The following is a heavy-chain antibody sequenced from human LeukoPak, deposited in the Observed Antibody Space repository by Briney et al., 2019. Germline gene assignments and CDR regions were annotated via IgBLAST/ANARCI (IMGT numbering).Heavy chain of an antibody. CDR3: ARAGGYCSGGSCYYWFDP. Sequence: GGSLRLSCAASGFTFSSYSMNWVRQAPGKGLEWVSSISSSSSYIYYADSVKGRFTISRDNAKNSLYLQMNSQRAEDTAVYYCARAGGYCSGGSCYYWFDPWGQGTLVTVSS. V-gene: IGHV3-21*01. J-gene: IGHJ5*02. CDR1: GFTFSSYS. D-gene: IGHD2-15*01. CDR2: ISSSSSYI.